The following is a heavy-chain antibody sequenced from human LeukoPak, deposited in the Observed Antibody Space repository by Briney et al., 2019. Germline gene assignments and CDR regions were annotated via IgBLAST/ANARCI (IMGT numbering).Heavy chain of an antibody. Sequence: GESLRLSCAASGFTFSSYAMHWVRQAPGKGLEWVSYISSSGSSIYYADSVKGRFTISRDNAQNSLYLQMNSLRAEDTAVYYCARGHWGLDCWGQGTLVTVSS. CDR1: GFTFSSYA. CDR2: ISSSGSSI. D-gene: IGHD7-27*01. V-gene: IGHV3-48*04. J-gene: IGHJ4*02. CDR3: ARGHWGLDC.